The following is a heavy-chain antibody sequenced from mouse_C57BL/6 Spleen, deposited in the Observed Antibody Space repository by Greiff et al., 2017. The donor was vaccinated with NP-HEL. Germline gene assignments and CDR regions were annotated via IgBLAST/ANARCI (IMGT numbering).Heavy chain of an antibody. Sequence: VQLQQSGPELVKPGASVKISCKASGYTFTDYYMNWVKQSHGKSLEWIGDINPNNGGTSYNQKFKGKATLTVDKSSSTAYMELRSLTSEDSAVYYCARGWLLRGGYFDYWGQGTTLTVSS. CDR2: INPNNGGT. J-gene: IGHJ2*01. CDR3: ARGWLLRGGYFDY. CDR1: GYTFTDYY. D-gene: IGHD2-3*01. V-gene: IGHV1-26*01.